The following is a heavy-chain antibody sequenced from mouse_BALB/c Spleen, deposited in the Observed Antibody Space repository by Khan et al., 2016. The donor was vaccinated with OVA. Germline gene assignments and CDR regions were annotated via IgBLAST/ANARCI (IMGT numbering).Heavy chain of an antibody. D-gene: IGHD2-3*01. J-gene: IGHJ3*01. Sequence: EVQLQESGAELVRPGALVNLSCKASGFNIKDYYMHWVKQRPEQGLVWIGRIDPENGNTIYDPKFQGKASITSDTSSNTAYLQLSSLTSEDTAVYYCARDGYSPWFAYWGQGTLVTGSA. CDR2: IDPENGNT. V-gene: IGHV14-1*02. CDR1: GFNIKDYY. CDR3: ARDGYSPWFAY.